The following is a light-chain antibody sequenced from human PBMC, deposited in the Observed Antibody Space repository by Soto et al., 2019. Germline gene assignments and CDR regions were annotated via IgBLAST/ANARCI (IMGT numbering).Light chain of an antibody. CDR3: MQATQSYT. V-gene: IGKV2-24*01. CDR2: KIS. Sequence: DIVLTQTRLSSPVTLGQPASISCRSSQSLVHIDGNTYFNWLQQRTGQPPRLLIYKISNRFPGVQDRFSGSGAGTDFTLKISRVEAEDVGVYYCMQATQSYTFGQGTRLEIK. CDR1: QSLVHIDGNTY. J-gene: IGKJ2*01.